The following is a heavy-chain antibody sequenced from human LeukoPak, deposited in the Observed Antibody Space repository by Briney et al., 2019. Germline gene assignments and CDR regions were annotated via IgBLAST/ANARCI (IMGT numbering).Heavy chain of an antibody. CDR1: GDSITSSNYY. Sequence: SETLSLTCTVSGDSITSSNYYWGWIRQPPGKGLEWIGSIYYTGSTYYNPSLKSRVTISVDTSKNQFSLKLSSVTAADTAVYYCARGLRLYSGYDFLRYWGQGTLVTVSS. V-gene: IGHV4-39*07. CDR2: IYYTGST. CDR3: ARGLRLYSGYDFLRY. D-gene: IGHD5-12*01. J-gene: IGHJ4*02.